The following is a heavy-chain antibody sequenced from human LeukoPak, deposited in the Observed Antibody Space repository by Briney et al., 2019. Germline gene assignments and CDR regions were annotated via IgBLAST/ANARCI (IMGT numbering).Heavy chain of an antibody. V-gene: IGHV3-48*01. CDR1: GFSFSSYS. CDR3: ARVRSGYHSDY. CDR2: ITTSSTTK. D-gene: IGHD5-12*01. J-gene: IGHJ4*02. Sequence: GRSLRLSCAASGFSFSSYSMNCVRQAPGEWLEWVSFITTSSTTKYYADSVKGRFTISRDNAENSLYLQMNSLRAEDTAVYYCARVRSGYHSDYWGQGTLVTVSS.